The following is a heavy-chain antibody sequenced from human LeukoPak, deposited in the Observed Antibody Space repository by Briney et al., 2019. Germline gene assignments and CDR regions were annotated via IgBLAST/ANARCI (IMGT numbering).Heavy chain of an antibody. D-gene: IGHD6-6*01. J-gene: IGHJ4*02. CDR2: IYYSGST. CDR3: ARTIAARSEDY. Sequence: SETLSLTCTVSGGSISSSSYYWGWIRQPPGKGLEWIGSIYYSGSTYYNPSLKSRVTISVDTSKNQFSLKLSSATAADTAVYYCARTIAARSEDYWGQGTLVTVSS. V-gene: IGHV4-39*01. CDR1: GGSISSSSYY.